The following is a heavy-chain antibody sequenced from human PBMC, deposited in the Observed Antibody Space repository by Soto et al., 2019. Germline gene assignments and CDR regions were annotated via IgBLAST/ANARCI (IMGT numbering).Heavy chain of an antibody. CDR1: GGTFSSYA. V-gene: IGHV1-69*12. J-gene: IGHJ6*02. CDR3: ARQDCSSTRCYDYYYYSMDV. CDR2: IIPIFDTA. Sequence: QVQLVQSGAEVKKPGSSVTVSGKTSGGTFSSYAISWVRQAPGQGLEWLGGIIPIFDTANYAQKFQGRVTLTADEYTSTAYMQLSSLRSEDTAVYYCARQDCSSTRCYDYYYYSMDVWGQGTTVTVSS. D-gene: IGHD2-2*01.